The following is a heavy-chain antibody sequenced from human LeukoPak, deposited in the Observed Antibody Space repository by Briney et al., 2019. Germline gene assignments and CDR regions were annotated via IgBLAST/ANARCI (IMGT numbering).Heavy chain of an antibody. V-gene: IGHV4-59*01. CDR3: AREGLYGDYVWSLDY. CDR1: GGSISSYY. Sequence: PSETLSLTCTVSGGSISSYYWSWIRQPPGKGLEWIGYIYYRGSTNYNPSLKSRVTISLDTSKNQFSLKLSSVTAADTAVYYCAREGLYGDYVWSLDYWGQGTLVTVSS. D-gene: IGHD4-17*01. J-gene: IGHJ4*02. CDR2: IYYRGST.